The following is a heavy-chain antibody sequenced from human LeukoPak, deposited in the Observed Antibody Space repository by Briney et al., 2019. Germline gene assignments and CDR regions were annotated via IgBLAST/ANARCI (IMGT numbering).Heavy chain of an antibody. Sequence: GGSLRLSCAASGFTVSSNYMSWVRQAPGKGLEWVSVIYSGGSTYYADSVKGRFTISRDNSKNTLYLQMNSLRAEDTAVYYCARDQIDSGSYYDYWGQGTLVTVSS. D-gene: IGHD3-10*01. CDR1: GFTVSSNY. CDR3: ARDQIDSGSYYDY. V-gene: IGHV3-53*01. CDR2: IYSGGST. J-gene: IGHJ4*02.